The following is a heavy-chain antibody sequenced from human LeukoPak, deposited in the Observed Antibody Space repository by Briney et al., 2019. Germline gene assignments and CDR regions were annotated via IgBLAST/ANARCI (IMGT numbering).Heavy chain of an antibody. CDR1: GFTFRSYN. Sequence: GGSLRLSCAASGFTFRSYNLNWVRQASGKGLEWVGRISSKTNSYATSYAASVKGRFALSRDDSKNTAYLQMNSLRAEDTALYYCAKDLWGFVEVAAILDYWGQGTLVTVSS. CDR2: ISSKTNSYAT. CDR3: AKDLWGFVEVAAILDY. V-gene: IGHV3-73*01. D-gene: IGHD2-15*01. J-gene: IGHJ4*02.